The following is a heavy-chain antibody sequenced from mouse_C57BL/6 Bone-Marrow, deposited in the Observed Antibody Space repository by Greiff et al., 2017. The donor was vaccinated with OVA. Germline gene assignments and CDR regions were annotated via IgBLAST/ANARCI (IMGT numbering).Heavy chain of an antibody. CDR3: AREDYGSSYEDWFAY. J-gene: IGHJ3*01. Sequence: EVKLMESGPGLVKPSQSLSLTCSVTGYSITSGYYWNWIRQFPGNKLEWMGYISYDGSNNYNPSLKNRISITRDTSKNQFFLKLNSATTEDTATYYCAREDYGSSYEDWFAYWGQGTLVTVSA. D-gene: IGHD1-1*01. CDR2: ISYDGSN. CDR1: GYSITSGYY. V-gene: IGHV3-6*01.